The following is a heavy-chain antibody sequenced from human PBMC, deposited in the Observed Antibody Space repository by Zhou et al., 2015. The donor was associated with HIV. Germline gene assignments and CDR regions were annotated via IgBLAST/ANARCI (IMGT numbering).Heavy chain of an antibody. Sequence: QVQLVQSGAEVKKPGSSVKVSCKASGGTFSSYAISWVRQAPGQGLEWMGGIIPIFGTANYAQKFQGRVTITADESTSTAYMELSSLRSEDTAVYYCARDALPAYYYGSGSYYKTTVRYFDYWGQGTLVTVSS. D-gene: IGHD3-10*01. CDR1: GGTFSSYA. J-gene: IGHJ4*02. CDR3: ARDALPAYYYGSGSYYKTTVRYFDY. CDR2: IIPIFGTA. V-gene: IGHV1-69*12.